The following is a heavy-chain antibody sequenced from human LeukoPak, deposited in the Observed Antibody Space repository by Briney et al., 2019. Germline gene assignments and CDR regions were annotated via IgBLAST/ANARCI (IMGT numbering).Heavy chain of an antibody. CDR3: AKDKWFGESHDY. D-gene: IGHD3-10*01. CDR2: ISGSGGST. J-gene: IGHJ4*02. CDR1: GLTFSSYA. V-gene: IGHV3-23*01. Sequence: GGSLRLSCAASGLTFSSYAMSWVRQAPGKGLEWVSAISGSGGSTYYADSVKGRFTISRDNSKNTLYLQMNSLRAEDTAVYYCAKDKWFGESHDYWGQGTLVTVSS.